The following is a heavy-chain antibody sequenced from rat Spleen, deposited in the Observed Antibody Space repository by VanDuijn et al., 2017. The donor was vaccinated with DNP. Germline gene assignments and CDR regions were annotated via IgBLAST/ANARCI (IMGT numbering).Heavy chain of an antibody. V-gene: IGHV5-58*01. CDR1: GFTFSSYW. D-gene: IGHD1-4*01. Sequence: EVQLVESGGGLVQPGRSLKLSCAASGFTFSSYWMYWIRQTPEKGLEWVASIDTDGDNSYYLDSVKGRFTISRDNADHTLYLQMDSLRSEDTATYYCVTSPGPNWFAHWGQGTLVTVSS. J-gene: IGHJ3*01. CDR3: VTSPGPNWFAH. CDR2: IDTDGDNS.